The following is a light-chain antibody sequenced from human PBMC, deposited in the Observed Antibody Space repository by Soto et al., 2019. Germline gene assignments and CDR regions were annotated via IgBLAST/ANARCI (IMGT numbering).Light chain of an antibody. CDR3: QQYGSSWT. CDR1: QSVSSTY. J-gene: IGKJ1*01. Sequence: EIVLTQSPGTLSLSPGERATLSCRASQSVSSTYLAWYQQKPGQAPRLLIYGASSRATCIPDRFSGSGSGTDFILTISRLEPEDFAMYYCQQYGSSWTFGQGTKVEIK. V-gene: IGKV3-20*01. CDR2: GAS.